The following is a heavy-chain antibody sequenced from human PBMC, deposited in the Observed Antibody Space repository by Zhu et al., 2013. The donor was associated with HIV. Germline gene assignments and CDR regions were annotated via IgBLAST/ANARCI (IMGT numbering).Heavy chain of an antibody. J-gene: IGHJ4*02. Sequence: QVQLVQSGAEVKKPGSSVKVSCKASGDSFINYDINWVRQAPGQGPEWMGVIISILGTPNYARKFEGRVTITADKSTNTAYMELSSLRSEDTAVYYCARDQMGQHSYYFDYWGQGTLVTVSS. V-gene: IGHV1-69*06. CDR1: GDSFINYD. CDR3: ARDQMGQHSYYFDY. D-gene: IGHD6-13*01. CDR2: IISILGTP.